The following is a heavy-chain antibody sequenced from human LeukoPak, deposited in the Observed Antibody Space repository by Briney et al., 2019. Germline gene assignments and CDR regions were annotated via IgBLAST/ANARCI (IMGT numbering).Heavy chain of an antibody. J-gene: IGHJ4*02. V-gene: IGHV4-59*01. CDR2: IYYSGST. Sequence: PSETLSLTCTVSGGSISSYYWSWIRQPPGKGLEWIGYIYYSGSTNYSPSLKSRVTISVDTSKNQFSLKLSSVTAADTAVYYCAGTTYYDFWSGYPKKGLDYFDYWGQGTLVTVSS. CDR3: AGTTYYDFWSGYPKKGLDYFDY. D-gene: IGHD3-3*01. CDR1: GGSISSYY.